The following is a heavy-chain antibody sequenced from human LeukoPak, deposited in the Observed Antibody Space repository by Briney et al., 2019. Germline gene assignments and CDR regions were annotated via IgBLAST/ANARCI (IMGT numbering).Heavy chain of an antibody. CDR1: GFTVGTKY. Sequence: PGGSLRLSCAASGFTVGTKYMNWVRQAPGKGLEWVSIIYSGGTTYYADSVKGRFTLSRDTSKDTLSLQMNSLRAEDTAGYFCARVGDHFHWNLDLWGRGTLVTVSS. CDR2: IYSGGTT. V-gene: IGHV3-53*01. D-gene: IGHD5-24*01. J-gene: IGHJ2*01. CDR3: ARVGDHFHWNLDL.